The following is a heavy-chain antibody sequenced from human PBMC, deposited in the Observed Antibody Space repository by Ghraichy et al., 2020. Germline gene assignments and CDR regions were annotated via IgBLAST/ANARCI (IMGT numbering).Heavy chain of an antibody. CDR2: IRSKVNSYAT. CDR1: GFTLSGSP. D-gene: IGHD2-2*01. V-gene: IGHV3-73*01. J-gene: IGHJ4*02. Sequence: GGSLRLSCAASGFTLSGSPMHWVRQASGKGLEWVGRIRSKVNSYATAYAPSVEGRFTISRDDSKNTAYLQMNSLKTEDTAGYYCTRPPYCSGSTCYTGYWGQGTLVTASP. CDR3: TRPPYCSGSTCYTGY.